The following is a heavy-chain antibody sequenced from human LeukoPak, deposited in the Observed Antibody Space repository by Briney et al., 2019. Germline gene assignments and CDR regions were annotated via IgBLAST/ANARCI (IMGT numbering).Heavy chain of an antibody. V-gene: IGHV3-53*01. Sequence: PGGSLRLSCAASGFTVSGTHMSRVRQAPGKGLEWVSAIYTGGTTYYSDSVEGRFTISRDKSKNTLYLQMDSLRVEDTAVYYCARDQATSGGGLDSWGQGTLVTVSS. CDR3: ARDQATSGGGLDS. CDR2: IYTGGTT. D-gene: IGHD3-16*01. J-gene: IGHJ4*02. CDR1: GFTVSGTH.